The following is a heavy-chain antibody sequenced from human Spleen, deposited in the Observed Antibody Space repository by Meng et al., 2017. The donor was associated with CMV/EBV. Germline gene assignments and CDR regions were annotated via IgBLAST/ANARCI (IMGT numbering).Heavy chain of an antibody. Sequence: GGSISSGGYYWRWLRQHPGEGLEWIGHIYHSGSAYYNPSLKSRLSISVDTSKDQFSLKLSSVTAADTAVYYCARQSANTWYGMIDSWGQGTLVTVSS. J-gene: IGHJ4*02. D-gene: IGHD6-13*01. V-gene: IGHV4-31*02. CDR1: GGSISSGGYY. CDR3: ARQSANTWYGMIDS. CDR2: IYHSGSA.